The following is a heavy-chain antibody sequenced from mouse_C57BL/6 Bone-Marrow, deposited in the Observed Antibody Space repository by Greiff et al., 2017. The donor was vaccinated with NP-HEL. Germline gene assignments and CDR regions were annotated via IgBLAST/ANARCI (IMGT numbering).Heavy chain of an antibody. D-gene: IGHD1-1*01. V-gene: IGHV5-4*03. J-gene: IGHJ1*03. CDR3: ARAGNYGSRGWYFDV. CDR1: GFTFSSYA. CDR2: ISDGGSYT. Sequence: EVKVVESGGGLVKPGGSLKLSCAASGFTFSSYAMSWVRQTPEKRLEWVATISDGGSYTYYPDNVKGRFTISRDNAKNNLYLQMSHLKSEDTAMYYCARAGNYGSRGWYFDVWGTGTTVTVSS.